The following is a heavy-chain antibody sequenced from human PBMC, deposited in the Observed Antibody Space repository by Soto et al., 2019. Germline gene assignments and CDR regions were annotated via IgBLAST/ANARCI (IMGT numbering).Heavy chain of an antibody. CDR2: ISSSSSYI. CDR3: ARSLSPTTVTTFDY. Sequence: VGSLRLSCAASGFTFSSYSMNWVRQAPGKGLEWVSSISSSSSYIYYADSVKGRFTISRDNAKNSLYLQMNSLRAEDTAVYYCARSLSPTTVTTFDYWGQGTLVNVSS. V-gene: IGHV3-21*01. CDR1: GFTFSSYS. D-gene: IGHD4-17*01. J-gene: IGHJ4*02.